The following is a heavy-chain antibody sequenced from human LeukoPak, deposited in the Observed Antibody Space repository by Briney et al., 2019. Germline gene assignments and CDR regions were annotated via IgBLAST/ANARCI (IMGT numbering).Heavy chain of an antibody. CDR3: AKDLRRGYSYSYY. V-gene: IGHV3-48*03. CDR1: GFTFSSYE. D-gene: IGHD5-18*01. Sequence: GGSLRLSCAASGFTFSSYEMNWVRQAPGKGLEWVSYISSSGSTTYYADSVKGRFTISRDNSKNTLYLQMNSLRAEDTAVYYCAKDLRRGYSYSYYWGQGTLVTVSS. J-gene: IGHJ4*02. CDR2: ISSSGSTT.